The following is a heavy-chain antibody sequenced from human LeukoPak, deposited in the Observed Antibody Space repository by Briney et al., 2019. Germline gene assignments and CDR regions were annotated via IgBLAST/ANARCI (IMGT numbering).Heavy chain of an antibody. J-gene: IGHJ4*02. D-gene: IGHD3-16*01. Sequence: GRSLRLSCVTSGLTFSNYYMHWVRQVPGEGLVWVSHIIQDGSVTSYADSVKGRFTISRDNAKNTVYLQLNNLRAEDTAVYYCATDDYRGLGYWGQGTLVTVSS. CDR3: ATDDYRGLGY. V-gene: IGHV3-74*01. CDR2: IIQDGSVT. CDR1: GLTFSNYY.